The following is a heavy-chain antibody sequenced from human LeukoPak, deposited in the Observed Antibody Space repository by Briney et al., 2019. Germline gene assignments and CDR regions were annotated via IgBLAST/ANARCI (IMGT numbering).Heavy chain of an antibody. D-gene: IGHD3-3*01. Sequence: GGSLRLSCAASESIVSGNYMTWVRQAPGKGLEWLSVIYTGGGTYYADSVKGRFTISKDTSKTTVYLQMNSLRGDDTAIYYCAHYDFWSGHALDIWGQGTMVTVSS. CDR2: IYTGGGT. CDR1: ESIVSGNY. J-gene: IGHJ3*02. V-gene: IGHV3-66*01. CDR3: AHYDFWSGHALDI.